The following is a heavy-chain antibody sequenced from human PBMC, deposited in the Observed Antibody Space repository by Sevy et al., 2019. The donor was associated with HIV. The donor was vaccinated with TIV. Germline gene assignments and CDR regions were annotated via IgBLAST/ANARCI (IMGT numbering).Heavy chain of an antibody. Sequence: GGSLRLSCAGSGFTFSSYGMNWVRQAPGKGLEWVSYISTCSGNIYYADSVKGRFTISRDNAKNSLYLQMNSLTAEDTAVYYCARGGGLDFWGQGTLVTVSS. CDR2: ISTCSGNI. J-gene: IGHJ4*02. CDR3: ARGGGLDF. CDR1: GFTFSSYG. V-gene: IGHV3-48*01. D-gene: IGHD3-10*01.